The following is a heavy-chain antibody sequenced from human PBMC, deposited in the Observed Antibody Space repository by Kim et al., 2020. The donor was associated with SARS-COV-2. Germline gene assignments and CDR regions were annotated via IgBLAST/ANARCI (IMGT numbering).Heavy chain of an antibody. D-gene: IGHD6-13*01. Sequence: ADSVKGRFTISRDNAKNSLYLEMNSLRDGDTAVYYCARGIAAAGAVYGMDVWGQGTTVTVSS. J-gene: IGHJ6*02. CDR3: ARGIAAAGAVYGMDV. V-gene: IGHV3-48*02.